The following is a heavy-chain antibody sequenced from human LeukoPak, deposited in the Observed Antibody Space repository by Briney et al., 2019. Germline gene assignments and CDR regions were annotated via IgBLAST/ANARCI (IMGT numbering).Heavy chain of an antibody. CDR3: ARERDGRFFDY. CDR1: GLTFRSFW. J-gene: IGHJ4*02. Sequence: GGSLRLSCAVSGLTFRSFWMSWVRQAPGKGLEWVANINQEGSEKYFVDSVKGRFTISRDNAKNSLHLQMNTLTAEDTAVYYCARERDGRFFDYWGQGTLVTVPS. CDR2: INQEGSEK. D-gene: IGHD5-24*01. V-gene: IGHV3-7*01.